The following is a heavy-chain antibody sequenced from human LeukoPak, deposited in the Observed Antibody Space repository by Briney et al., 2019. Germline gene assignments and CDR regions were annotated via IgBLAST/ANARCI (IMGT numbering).Heavy chain of an antibody. D-gene: IGHD2-15*01. CDR3: ARDRMGGSFDY. CDR1: GFTFSSYA. Sequence: SGGSLRLSCASSGFTFSSYAMSWIRQAPGKGLEWVSAISGSGSNTYYADSVKGRFTMSRDNAENTLYLQMNSLRAEDTAVYYCARDRMGGSFDYWGRGTLVTVSS. CDR2: ISGSGSNT. V-gene: IGHV3-23*01. J-gene: IGHJ4*02.